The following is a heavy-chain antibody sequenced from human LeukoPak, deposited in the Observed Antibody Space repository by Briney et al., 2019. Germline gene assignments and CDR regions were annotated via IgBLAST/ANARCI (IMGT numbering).Heavy chain of an antibody. V-gene: IGHV3-23*01. CDR3: AKSLLTTATGTGRAFDI. Sequence: SGGSLRLSCAASRFRFSTFPMGWVRQAPGKGLEWVSGIGAGGETTFYADSVRGRLTISRDNSKNTLYLQMNSLRADDTAVYYCAKSLLTTATGTGRAFDIWGQGTMVTVSS. CDR2: IGAGGETT. D-gene: IGHD1-1*01. CDR1: RFRFSTFP. J-gene: IGHJ3*02.